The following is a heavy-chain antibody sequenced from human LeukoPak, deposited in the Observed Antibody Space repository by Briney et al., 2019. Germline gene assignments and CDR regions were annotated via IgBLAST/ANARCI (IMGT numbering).Heavy chain of an antibody. J-gene: IGHJ4*02. CDR1: GFTFSNYA. CDR2: IRYSGRTT. Sequence: PGGSLRLSCATSGFTFSNYAMSWVRQAPGKGLEWLAAIRYSGRTTHYVDSVEGRFTISSDNSKNALYLQMNNLRAEDTAVYATLGVNTVTLPSDVYWGQGTLVTVSS. V-gene: IGHV3-23*01. CDR3: LGVNTVTLPSDVY. D-gene: IGHD4-17*01.